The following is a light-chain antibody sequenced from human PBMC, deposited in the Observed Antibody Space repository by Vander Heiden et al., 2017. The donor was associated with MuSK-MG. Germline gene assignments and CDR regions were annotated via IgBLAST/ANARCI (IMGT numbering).Light chain of an antibody. CDR1: QSISSY. CDR3: QQSYSTPHT. CDR2: AAS. J-gene: IGKJ3*01. Sequence: DIQMTQSPSSLSASVGDRVTITCRASQSISSYLNWYQQKPGKAPKLLIYAASSLQSGVPSRFSGSGSGTDFTLTISSLQPEDFATYYGQQSYSTPHTFGHGTKVDIK. V-gene: IGKV1-39*01.